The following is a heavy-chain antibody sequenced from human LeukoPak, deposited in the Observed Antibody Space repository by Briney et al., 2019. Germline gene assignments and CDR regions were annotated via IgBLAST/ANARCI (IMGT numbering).Heavy chain of an antibody. D-gene: IGHD1-7*01. Sequence: SETLSLTCTVSGYSISSGYYWGWIRQPPGKGLEWIGSIYHSGSTYYNPSLKGRVTISVDTSKNQFSLKLSSVTAADTAVYYCARHGGRYNWNYLDYWGQGTLVTVSS. CDR1: GYSISSGYY. CDR2: IYHSGST. V-gene: IGHV4-38-2*02. CDR3: ARHGGRYNWNYLDY. J-gene: IGHJ4*02.